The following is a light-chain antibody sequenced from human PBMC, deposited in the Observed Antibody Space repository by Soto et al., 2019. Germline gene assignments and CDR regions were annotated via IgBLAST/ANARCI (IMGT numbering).Light chain of an antibody. CDR2: AAS. J-gene: IGKJ4*01. V-gene: IGKV1-39*01. CDR3: QQSYSTPLT. Sequence: IQMTQSPSSLSASVGDRVTITCRASQSISTYLNWYQQKPGNAPKLLIYAASSLQSGVPSRFSGSGSGTDFTLTISSLQPEDFATYYGQQSYSTPLTFGGGTKVEIK. CDR1: QSISTY.